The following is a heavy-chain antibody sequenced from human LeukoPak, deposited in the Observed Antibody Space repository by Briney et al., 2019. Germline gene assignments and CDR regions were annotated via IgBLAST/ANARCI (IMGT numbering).Heavy chain of an antibody. V-gene: IGHV4-4*08. CDR3: VRGPGRGYDLEP. CDR1: AGSICNSY. CDR2: ISTGGDI. J-gene: IGHJ5*02. Sequence: PSETLSLTCAVSAGSICNSYCNWARQPPGKGLEFIGYISTGGDINYNPSLRSRATMSINPSNNQLSLTLTSVTTADTAVYFCVRGPGRGYDLEPWGQGSLVTVSS. D-gene: IGHD3-22*01.